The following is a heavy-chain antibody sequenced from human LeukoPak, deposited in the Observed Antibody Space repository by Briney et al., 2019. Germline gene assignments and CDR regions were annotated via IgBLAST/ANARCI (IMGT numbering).Heavy chain of an antibody. V-gene: IGHV3-30*03. J-gene: IGHJ6*04. CDR2: ISYDGRNR. Sequence: GGSLRLSCAASGFTFNNYGMHWVRHAPGKGLEWVAIISYDGRNRYYADSVRGGFTMSRDNSKKTLYLKMRSLGAEDTAVYFCARDRYYYGSESYHSSLGNYYYYGMDVWGKGTTVTVSS. CDR3: ARDRYYYGSESYHSSLGNYYYYGMDV. D-gene: IGHD3-10*01. CDR1: GFTFNNYG.